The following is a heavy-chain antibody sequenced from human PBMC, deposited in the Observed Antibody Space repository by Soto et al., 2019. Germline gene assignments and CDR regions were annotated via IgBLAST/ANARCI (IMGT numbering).Heavy chain of an antibody. CDR2: IDYSGGT. V-gene: IGHV4-59*08. J-gene: IGHJ4*02. CDR1: GASIATYY. Sequence: QVQLQESGPGLVKPSETLSLTCAVSGASIATYYCNWIRQSPGKGLEWIGYIDYSGGTNYTPSPKSRVDMSVDTSKNQFSLRRRSVTAADTAVYYCAGHVGCGDPLDYWGQGTLVTVSS. CDR3: AGHVGCGDPLDY. D-gene: IGHD3-10*01.